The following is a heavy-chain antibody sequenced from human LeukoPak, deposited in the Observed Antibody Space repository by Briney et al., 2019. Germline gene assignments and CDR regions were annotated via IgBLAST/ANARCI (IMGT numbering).Heavy chain of an antibody. D-gene: IGHD3-22*01. CDR3: ARQYDSSGYSALGY. CDR2: IYHSGST. CDR1: GYSISSGYY. Sequence: SETLSLTCTVSGYSISSGYYWGWIRQPPGKGLEWIGSIYHSGSTYYNPSLKSRVTISVDTSKNQFSLKLSSVTAADTAVYYCARQYDSSGYSALGYWGQGTLVTVSS. V-gene: IGHV4-38-2*02. J-gene: IGHJ4*02.